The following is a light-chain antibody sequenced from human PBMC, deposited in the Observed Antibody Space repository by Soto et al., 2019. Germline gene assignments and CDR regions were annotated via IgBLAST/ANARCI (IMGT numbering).Light chain of an antibody. CDR2: KAS. Sequence: DIQMTQSPSTLSGSGGDRVTITGRASQTISSWLAWYQQKPGKAPKLLIYKASTLKSGVPSRFSGSGSGREFTLTISNLQPDDFATYYCQQYDSYSSGPFGQGTKVDI. J-gene: IGKJ1*01. CDR3: QQYDSYSSGP. V-gene: IGKV1-5*03. CDR1: QTISSW.